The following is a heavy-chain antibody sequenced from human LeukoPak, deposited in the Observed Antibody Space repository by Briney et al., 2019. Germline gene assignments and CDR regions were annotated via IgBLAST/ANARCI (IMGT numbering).Heavy chain of an antibody. J-gene: IGHJ4*02. V-gene: IGHV3-7*01. Sequence: GTVTFSCAASGFTFGSNSMNWLRQAPGKGPEWGANIKKDGREKYYVHSVKGRFTISRDTAKNSQALQMNKLRAEATAVYYGARVAPDSNFDSNGLYPFDYWGQGVLVTVS. D-gene: IGHD3-22*01. CDR1: GFTFGSNS. CDR2: IKKDGREK. CDR3: ARVAPDSNFDSNGLYPFDY.